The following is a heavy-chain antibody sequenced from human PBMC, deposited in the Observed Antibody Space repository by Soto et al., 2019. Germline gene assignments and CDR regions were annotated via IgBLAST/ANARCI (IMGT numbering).Heavy chain of an antibody. V-gene: IGHV4-39*01. D-gene: IGHD2-2*01. Sequence: SSETLSLTCTVSGGSISSSSYYWGWIRQPPGKGLEWIGSIYYSGSTYYNPSLKSRVTISVDTSKNQFSLKLSSVTAADTAVYYCARLNIVVVPAATSAFSDYWGQRTLVTVSS. CDR1: GGSISSSSYY. CDR3: ARLNIVVVPAATSAFSDY. J-gene: IGHJ4*02. CDR2: IYYSGST.